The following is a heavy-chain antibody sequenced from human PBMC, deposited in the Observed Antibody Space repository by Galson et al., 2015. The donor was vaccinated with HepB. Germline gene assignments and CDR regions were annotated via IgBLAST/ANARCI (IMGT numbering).Heavy chain of an antibody. CDR2: ISSSGITV. CDR1: EFTFSDYF. V-gene: IGHV3-11*01. CDR3: ARHSGTYRFDD. D-gene: IGHD4-11*01. Sequence: SLRLSCAASEFTFSDYFMSWIRQAPGEGLEWVSYISSSGITVSHADSVRGRFTISRDNAENSLYLQMNSLRVEDTAVYYCARHSGTYRFDDWGQGTLVTVSS. J-gene: IGHJ4*02.